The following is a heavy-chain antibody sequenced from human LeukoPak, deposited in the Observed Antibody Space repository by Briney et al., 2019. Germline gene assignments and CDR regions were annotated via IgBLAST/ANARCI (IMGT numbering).Heavy chain of an antibody. V-gene: IGHV1-3*01. J-gene: IGHJ5*02. CDR3: ARAFVYYGSGNSLDP. D-gene: IGHD3-10*01. Sequence: ASVKVSCKASGYTFTSYAMHWVRQAPGQRLEWMGWINAGNGNTKYSQKFQGRVTITRDTSASTAYMELSSLRSEDTAVYYCARAFVYYGSGNSLDPWGQGTLVTVSS. CDR1: GYTFTSYA. CDR2: INAGNGNT.